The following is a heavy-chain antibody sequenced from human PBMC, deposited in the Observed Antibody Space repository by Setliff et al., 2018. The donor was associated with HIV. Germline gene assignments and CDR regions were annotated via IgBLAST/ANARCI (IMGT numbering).Heavy chain of an antibody. V-gene: IGHV4-59*08. J-gene: IGHJ3*02. D-gene: IGHD3-22*01. CDR3: ARRLYYYDSSGRNYDAFDI. CDR1: GGSISSYY. Sequence: PSETLSLTCTVSGGSISSYYWNWIRQPPGKGLEWIGYIYYSGSTNYNPSLKSRVTISVDTSKNQFSLKLSSVTAADTAVYYCARRLYYYDSSGRNYDAFDIWGQGTMVTVSS. CDR2: IYYSGST.